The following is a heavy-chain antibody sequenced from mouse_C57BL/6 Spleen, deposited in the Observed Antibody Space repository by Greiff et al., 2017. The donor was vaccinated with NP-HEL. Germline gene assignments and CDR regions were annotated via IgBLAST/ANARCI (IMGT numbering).Heavy chain of an antibody. CDR3: ARTVYGNYFDY. D-gene: IGHD2-1*01. CDR1: GFTFSDYG. CDR2: ISSGSSTI. V-gene: IGHV5-17*01. Sequence: EVQLQESGGGLVKPGGSLKLSCAASGFTFSDYGMHWVRQAPEKGLEWVAYISSGSSTIYYADTVKGRFTISRDNAKNTLFLQMTSLRSEDTAMYYCARTVYGNYFDYWGQGTTLTVSS. J-gene: IGHJ2*01.